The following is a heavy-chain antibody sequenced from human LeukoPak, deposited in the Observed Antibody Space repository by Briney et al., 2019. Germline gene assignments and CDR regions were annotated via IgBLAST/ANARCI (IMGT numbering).Heavy chain of an antibody. CDR1: GYTFTSYG. D-gene: IGHD2-8*01. CDR2: ISAYNGNT. Sequence: ASVKVSCKASGYTFTSYGISWVRQAPGQGLEWMGWISAYNGNTNYAQKLQGRVTMTTDTSTSTAYMELRSLRSDDTAVYYCARGSSRLNRGYYFDYWGQGTLVTVSS. CDR3: ARGSSRLNRGYYFDY. V-gene: IGHV1-18*01. J-gene: IGHJ4*02.